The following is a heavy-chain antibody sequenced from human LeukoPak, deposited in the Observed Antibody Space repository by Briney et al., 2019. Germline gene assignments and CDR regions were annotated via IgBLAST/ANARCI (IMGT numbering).Heavy chain of an antibody. Sequence: SEALSLTCTVSGGSISSSSYYWGWIRQPPGKGLEWIGSIYYSGSTYYNPSLKSRVTISVDTSKNQFSLKLSSVTAADTAVYYCARGGLRYFDWFWGQGTLVTVSS. CDR2: IYYSGST. D-gene: IGHD3-9*01. V-gene: IGHV4-39*01. CDR3: ARGGLRYFDWF. J-gene: IGHJ4*02. CDR1: GGSISSSSYY.